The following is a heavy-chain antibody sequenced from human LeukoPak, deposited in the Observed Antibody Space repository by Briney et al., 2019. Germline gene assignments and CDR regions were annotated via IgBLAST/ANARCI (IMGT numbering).Heavy chain of an antibody. J-gene: IGHJ6*02. D-gene: IGHD4-17*01. CDR3: ARAYGDYYYYYGMDV. CDR1: GDSVSSNRAS. V-gene: IGHV6-1*01. CDR2: TYYRSKWYN. Sequence: SQTLSLTCALSGDSVSSNRASWTWIRQSPSRGLEWLGRTYYRSKWYNDYAVSVKSRITINPDTSKNQFSLQLNSVTPEDTAVYYCARAYGDYYYYYGMDVWGQGTTVTVSS.